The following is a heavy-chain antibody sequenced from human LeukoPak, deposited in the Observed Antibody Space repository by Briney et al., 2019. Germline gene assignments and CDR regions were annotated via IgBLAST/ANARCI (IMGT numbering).Heavy chain of an antibody. Sequence: PGGSLRLSCAASGFTFDDYGMSWVRQAPGKGLEWVSGINWNGGSTGYADSVKGQFTISRDNAKNSLYLQMNSLRAEDTALYHCARVVLRARDYYYYYMDVWGKGTTVTVSS. CDR1: GFTFDDYG. CDR2: INWNGGST. V-gene: IGHV3-20*01. J-gene: IGHJ6*03. CDR3: ARVVLRARDYYYYYMDV. D-gene: IGHD2/OR15-2a*01.